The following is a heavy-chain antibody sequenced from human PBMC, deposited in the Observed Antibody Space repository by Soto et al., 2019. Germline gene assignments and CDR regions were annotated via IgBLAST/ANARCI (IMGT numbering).Heavy chain of an antibody. J-gene: IGHJ3*02. CDR1: GYTFTSYG. D-gene: IGHD6-13*01. CDR3: ARDPDIAEAVHDAFDI. V-gene: IGHV1-18*01. CDR2: ISAYNGNT. Sequence: ASVKVSCKASGYTFTSYGISWVRQAPGQGLEWMGWISAYNGNTNYAQKLQGRVTMTTDTSTSTAYMELKSLRSDDTAVYYSARDPDIAEAVHDAFDIWGQGTMFTVSS.